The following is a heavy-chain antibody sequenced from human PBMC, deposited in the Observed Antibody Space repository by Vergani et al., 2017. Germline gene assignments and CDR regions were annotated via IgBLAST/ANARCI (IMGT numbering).Heavy chain of an antibody. Sequence: QVQLVESGGGLVKPGGSLRLSCAASGFTFSDYYMSWIRQAPGKGLEWVSYLSSSSSYTNYADSVKGRFTISRDNAKNSLYLQMNSLRAEDTAVYYCARDGKYYYDSSGKDWGQGTLVTVSS. J-gene: IGHJ4*02. D-gene: IGHD3-22*01. CDR1: GFTFSDYY. CDR3: ARDGKYYYDSSGKD. V-gene: IGHV3-11*05. CDR2: LSSSSSYT.